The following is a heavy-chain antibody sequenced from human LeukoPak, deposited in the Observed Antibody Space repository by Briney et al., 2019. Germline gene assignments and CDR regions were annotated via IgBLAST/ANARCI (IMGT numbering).Heavy chain of an antibody. Sequence: PGGSLRLSCAASGFTFSFSGMCWVRQAPGKGLEWLAFISDDGSRKYFADSVKGRFTISRDNSKNTLFLQMNSLRTEDTAVYYCAKDRSTTWSFDYWGQGTLVTVSS. CDR3: AKDRSTTWSFDY. J-gene: IGHJ4*02. D-gene: IGHD6-13*01. CDR1: GFTFSFSG. V-gene: IGHV3-30*18. CDR2: ISDDGSRK.